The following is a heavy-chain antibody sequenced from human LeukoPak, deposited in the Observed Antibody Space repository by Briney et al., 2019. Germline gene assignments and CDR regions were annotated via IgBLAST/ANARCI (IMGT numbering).Heavy chain of an antibody. J-gene: IGHJ4*02. CDR2: IYYSGST. D-gene: IGHD1-20*01. CDR1: GGSISSSSYY. CDR3: ASLTGTTLGFDY. Sequence: SETLSLTCTVSGGSISSSSYYWGWIRQPPGKGLEWIGSIYYSGSTYYNPSLKSRVTISVDTSKNQFSLKLSSVTAADTAVYYCASLTGTTLGFDYWGQGTLVTVSS. V-gene: IGHV4-39*07.